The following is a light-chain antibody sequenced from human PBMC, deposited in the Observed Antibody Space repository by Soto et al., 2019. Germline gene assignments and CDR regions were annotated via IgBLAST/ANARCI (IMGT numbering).Light chain of an antibody. CDR1: QSVSSN. Sequence: EIVMTQSPATLSVSPGERATLSCRASQSVSSNLAWYQQKPGQAPRLLFYAASTRTTGIPARFSGSGSGTEFTLTISSLQSEDFSVYYCQQFNNWPFTFGPGTKVDVQ. CDR3: QQFNNWPFT. CDR2: AAS. J-gene: IGKJ3*01. V-gene: IGKV3-15*01.